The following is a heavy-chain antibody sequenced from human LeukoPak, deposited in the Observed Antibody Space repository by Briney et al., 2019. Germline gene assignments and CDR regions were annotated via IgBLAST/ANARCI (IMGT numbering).Heavy chain of an antibody. CDR2: ISGSGDST. Sequence: GGSLRLSCAASGFTFSSYAMSWVRQAPGKGLEWVSAISGSGDSTYYSDSVKGRFTISRDNSKNTLYVQMNSLRAEDTAVYYCAKPLVPDYYDSSGYWGYWGQGTLVTVSS. V-gene: IGHV3-23*01. CDR1: GFTFSSYA. D-gene: IGHD3-22*01. J-gene: IGHJ4*02. CDR3: AKPLVPDYYDSSGYWGY.